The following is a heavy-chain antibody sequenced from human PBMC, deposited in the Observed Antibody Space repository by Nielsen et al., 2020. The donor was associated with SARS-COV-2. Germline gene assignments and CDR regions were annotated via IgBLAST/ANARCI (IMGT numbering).Heavy chain of an antibody. CDR3: ARGVRHIVVVTAGYFDY. CDR1: GGTFSSYA. V-gene: IGHV1-69*06. Sequence: SVKVSCKASGGTFSSYAISWVRQAPGQGLEWMGGIIPIFGTANYAQKFQGRVTITADKSTSTAYMELSSLRSEDTAVYYCARGVRHIVVVTAGYFDYWGQGTLSPSPQ. J-gene: IGHJ4*02. D-gene: IGHD2-21*02. CDR2: IIPIFGTA.